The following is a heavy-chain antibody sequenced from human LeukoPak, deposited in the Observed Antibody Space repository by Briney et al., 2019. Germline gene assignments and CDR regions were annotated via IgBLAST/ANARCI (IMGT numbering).Heavy chain of an antibody. CDR2: ISSSGSTI. CDR3: ARDLLDYYDSSGYESFDY. J-gene: IGHJ4*02. D-gene: IGHD3-22*01. V-gene: IGHV3-11*01. Sequence: PGGSLRLSCAASGFTFSDYYMSWIRQAPGKGLEWVSYISSSGSTIYYADSVKGRFTISRDNAKNSLYLQMNSLRAEDTAVYYCARDLLDYYDSSGYESFDYWGQGTLVTASS. CDR1: GFTFSDYY.